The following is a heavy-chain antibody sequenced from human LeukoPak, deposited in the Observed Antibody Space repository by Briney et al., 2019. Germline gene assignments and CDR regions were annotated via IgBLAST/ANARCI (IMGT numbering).Heavy chain of an antibody. CDR3: ARDRGAGGIAARQAAYYFDY. J-gene: IGHJ4*02. Sequence: ASVKASCKASGYTFTGYYMHWVRQAPGQGLEWMGWINPKSGDAYYAQKFQGRVTMTRDTSISTAYMDLSRLISDDTAVYYCARDRGAGGIAARQAAYYFDYWGQGTLVTVSS. CDR2: INPKSGDA. D-gene: IGHD6-6*01. V-gene: IGHV1-2*02. CDR1: GYTFTGYY.